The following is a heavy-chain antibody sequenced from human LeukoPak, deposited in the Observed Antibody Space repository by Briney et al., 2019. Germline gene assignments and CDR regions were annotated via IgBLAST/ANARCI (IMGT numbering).Heavy chain of an antibody. CDR1: GFTFSGYS. V-gene: IGHV3-48*01. D-gene: IGHD3-22*01. CDR2: ISSSSSTI. J-gene: IGHJ4*02. Sequence: GGSLRLSCAASGFTFSGYSMNWVRQAPGKGLEWVSYISSSSSTIYYADSVKGRFTISRDNAKNSLYLQMNSLRAEDTAVYYCARDPAVHYYDSSGYYTTPVDYWGQGTLVTVSS. CDR3: ARDPAVHYYDSSGYYTTPVDY.